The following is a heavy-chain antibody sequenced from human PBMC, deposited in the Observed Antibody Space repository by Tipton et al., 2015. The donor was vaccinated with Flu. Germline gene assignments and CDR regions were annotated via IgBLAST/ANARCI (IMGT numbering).Heavy chain of an antibody. V-gene: IGHV4-39*07. CDR3: ARGGREPLPFDY. D-gene: IGHD1-26*01. CDR2: IYYSGST. CDR1: GDSISSSSYY. Sequence: LRLSCTVSGDSISSSSYYWGWIRQPPGKGLEWIGSIYYSGSTYYNPSLKSRVTISVDTSKNQFSLKLSSVTAADTAVYYCARGGREPLPFDYWGQGTLVTVSS. J-gene: IGHJ4*02.